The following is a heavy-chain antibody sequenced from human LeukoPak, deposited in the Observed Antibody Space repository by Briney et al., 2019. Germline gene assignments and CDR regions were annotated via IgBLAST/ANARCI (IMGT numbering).Heavy chain of an antibody. Sequence: GGSLRLSCAASGFTSSGYYMSWIRQAPGEGLEWVSYISSSGSSIYYADSVKGRFTISRDNAKNSLYLQMNSLRAEDTAVYYCARDLGVVGATIGYWGQGTLVTVSS. CDR1: GFTSSGYY. J-gene: IGHJ4*02. D-gene: IGHD1-26*01. CDR2: ISSSGSSI. CDR3: ARDLGVVGATIGY. V-gene: IGHV3-11*01.